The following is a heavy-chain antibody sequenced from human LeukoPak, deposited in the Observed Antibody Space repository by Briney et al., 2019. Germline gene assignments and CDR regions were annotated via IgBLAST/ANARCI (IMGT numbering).Heavy chain of an antibody. D-gene: IGHD3-10*01. Sequence: AESLTLSCAASGFTFDNYYMSWVRQVPGKGLEWVSGINWNGGTTGYADFMRGRFTIARASAKNSPYLQMNSLRVEDTDLYYCARDISGPGTHYNWVGYYYYGMDVWGQGTTVTVSS. CDR3: ARDISGPGTHYNWVGYYYYGMDV. V-gene: IGHV3-20*04. CDR1: GFTFDNYY. J-gene: IGHJ6*02. CDR2: INWNGGTT.